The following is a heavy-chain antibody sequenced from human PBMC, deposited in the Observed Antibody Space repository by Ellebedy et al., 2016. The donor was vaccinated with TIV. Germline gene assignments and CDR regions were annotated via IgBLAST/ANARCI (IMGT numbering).Heavy chain of an antibody. Sequence: GESLKISCAASGFTFSSYPMRWVRQTPGKGLEWVSSIIASGANTYYADSVKGRFTISRDNSKNTLYLQMNNLRAEDKAIYYCARLNWNDAPLGMDAWGQGTTVTVSS. V-gene: IGHV3-23*01. CDR3: ARLNWNDAPLGMDA. CDR1: GFTFSSYP. J-gene: IGHJ6*02. D-gene: IGHD1-20*01. CDR2: IIASGANT.